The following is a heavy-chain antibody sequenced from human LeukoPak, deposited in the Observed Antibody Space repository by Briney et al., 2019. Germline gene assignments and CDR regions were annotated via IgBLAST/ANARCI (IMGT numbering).Heavy chain of an antibody. Sequence: SVKVSCKASGGTFSSYAISWVRQAPGQGLEWMGGIIPIFGTANYAQKFQGRVTITADESTSTAYMELRRLRSEDTAVYYRARPSNNYYDSSGYYSMGYWGQGTLVTVSS. CDR3: ARPSNNYYDSSGYYSMGY. V-gene: IGHV1-69*13. CDR2: IIPIFGTA. J-gene: IGHJ4*02. CDR1: GGTFSSYA. D-gene: IGHD3-22*01.